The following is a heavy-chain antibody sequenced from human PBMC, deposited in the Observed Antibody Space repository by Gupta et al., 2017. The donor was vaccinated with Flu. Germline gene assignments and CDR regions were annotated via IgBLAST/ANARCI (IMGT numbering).Heavy chain of an antibody. CDR3: TRVRPGFPN. CDR2: INPKSGDT. V-gene: IGHV1-2*02. CDR1: GYTFIDSY. Sequence: QVQLVQSGTEVKNPGASVKVSCKASGYTFIDSYMHWMRQAPGQGLEWMGWINPKSGDTNYAQKFQGRVTMTRDTSISTAYMELNGLRSDDSAVYFCTRVRPGFPNWGQGTLVTVSS. D-gene: IGHD1-14*01. J-gene: IGHJ4*02.